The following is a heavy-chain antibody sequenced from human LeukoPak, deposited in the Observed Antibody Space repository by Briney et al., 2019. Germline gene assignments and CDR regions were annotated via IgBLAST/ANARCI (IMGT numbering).Heavy chain of an antibody. V-gene: IGHV3-23*01. Sequence: GGSLRLSCAASGFTFSSCGMTWVRQAPGKGLEWVSSISGSDGGTYYADSVKGRFTISRDNSKNTLYLQMNSLRAEDTAIYYCAKRGPIYTSSPGNYFDYWGQGTLDTVSS. J-gene: IGHJ4*02. CDR3: AKRGPIYTSSPGNYFDY. D-gene: IGHD6-6*01. CDR2: ISGSDGGT. CDR1: GFTFSSCG.